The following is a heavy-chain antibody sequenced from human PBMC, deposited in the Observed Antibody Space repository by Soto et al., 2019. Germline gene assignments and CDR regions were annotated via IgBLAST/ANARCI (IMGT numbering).Heavy chain of an antibody. J-gene: IGHJ6*02. CDR3: ARHPLYYYDSSGYFSEGTFGHYGMDV. CDR2: MYHSGST. V-gene: IGHV4-30-2*01. CDR1: GGSISSCGYS. Sequence: TLSLTCAVSGGSISSCGYSWSWIRQPPGKGLEWIGYMYHSGSTYYNPSLKSRVTISLNRSKNQFSLNLSSVTAADTAVYYCARHPLYYYDSSGYFSEGTFGHYGMDVWGQGSTVTVSS. D-gene: IGHD3-22*01.